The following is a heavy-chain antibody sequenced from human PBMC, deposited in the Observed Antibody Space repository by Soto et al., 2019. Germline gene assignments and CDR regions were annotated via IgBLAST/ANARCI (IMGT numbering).Heavy chain of an antibody. CDR2: INSYNAKT. V-gene: IGHV1-18*01. D-gene: IGHD2-8*01. Sequence: SSVNVSCKASGYTFISFGIYWVRQAPGQGLEWMGYINSYNAKTNYGKKFQGRVSMTTDTSTSTAYMELKNLTSDDAAMYYCTRGENGFDYWGQGTLVTVSS. J-gene: IGHJ4*02. CDR3: TRGENGFDY. CDR1: GYTFISFG.